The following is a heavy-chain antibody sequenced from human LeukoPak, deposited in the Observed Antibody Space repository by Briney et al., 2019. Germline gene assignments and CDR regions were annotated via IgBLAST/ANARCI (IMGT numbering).Heavy chain of an antibody. CDR2: LSYDGSNK. CDR3: AKCKWELLGAFDI. Sequence: GRSLRLSCAASGFTFSSYGMHWVRQAPGKGLEWVAVLSYDGSNKYYADSVKGRFTISRDNSKNTLYLQMNSLRAEDTAVYYCAKCKWELLGAFDIWGQGTMVTVSS. CDR1: GFTFSSYG. D-gene: IGHD1-26*01. J-gene: IGHJ3*02. V-gene: IGHV3-30*18.